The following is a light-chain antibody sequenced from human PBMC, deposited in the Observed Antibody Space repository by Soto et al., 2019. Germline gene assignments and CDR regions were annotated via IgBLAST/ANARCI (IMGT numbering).Light chain of an antibody. CDR2: DVS. J-gene: IGLJ2*01. CDR1: SSDVGGYNY. V-gene: IGLV2-11*01. Sequence: QSALTQPRSVSGSPGQSVTISCTGTSSDVGGYNYVSWYQQHPGKAPKLMIYDVSKRPSWVPDRFSGSKSGNTASLTISGLQADDEADYYCCSYAGSYTHVVFGGGTKLTVL. CDR3: CSYAGSYTHVV.